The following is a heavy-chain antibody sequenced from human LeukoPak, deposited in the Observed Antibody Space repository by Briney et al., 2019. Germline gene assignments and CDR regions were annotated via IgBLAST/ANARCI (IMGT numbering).Heavy chain of an antibody. CDR3: ATSPYGYYDSSGYSH. CDR1: GYTLTELS. D-gene: IGHD3-22*01. Sequence: ASVKVSCKVSGYTLTELSMHWVRQAPGKGLEWMGGFDPEDGETIYAQKFQGRVTMTEDTSTDTAYMELSSLRSEGTAVYYCATSPYGYYDSSGYSHWGQGTLVTVSS. V-gene: IGHV1-24*01. J-gene: IGHJ4*02. CDR2: FDPEDGET.